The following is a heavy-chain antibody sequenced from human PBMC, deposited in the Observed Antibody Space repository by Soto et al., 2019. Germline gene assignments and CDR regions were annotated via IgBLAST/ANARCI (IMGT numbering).Heavy chain of an antibody. V-gene: IGHV1-69*12. CDR2: IIPVFGTS. CDR3: ARGHEFGGNPDAFDI. D-gene: IGHD2-15*01. Sequence: QVQLVQSGAEVKKPGSSVKVSCKASGGTFRTESINWVRQAPGRGLEWMGGIIPVFGTSDYAQKFQCRVKITADESTTTAYMELSSLRSDDTAVYYCARGHEFGGNPDAFDIWGQGTMVTVSS. J-gene: IGHJ3*02. CDR1: GGTFRTES.